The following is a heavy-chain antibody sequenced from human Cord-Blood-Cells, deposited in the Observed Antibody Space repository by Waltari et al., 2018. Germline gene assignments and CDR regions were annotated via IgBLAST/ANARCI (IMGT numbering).Heavy chain of an antibody. Sequence: QVQLQESGPGLVKPSETLSLTCTVSGGSISSYYWSWIRQPPGKGLEWIGYIYYSGSTNYHPSRKSRVTISVDTSKNQCSRKLSSVTAADTAVYYCARGVKVEGFDYWGQGTLVTVSS. V-gene: IGHV4-59*01. D-gene: IGHD2-21*01. CDR3: ARGVKVEGFDY. CDR1: GGSISSYY. J-gene: IGHJ4*02. CDR2: IYYSGST.